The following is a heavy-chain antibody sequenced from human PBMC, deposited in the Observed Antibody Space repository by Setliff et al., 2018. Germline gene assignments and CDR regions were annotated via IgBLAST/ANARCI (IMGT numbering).Heavy chain of an antibody. CDR1: GGSISSSSYY. CDR3: ALNPSWFGELFAWFDP. V-gene: IGHV4-39*01. J-gene: IGHJ5*02. D-gene: IGHD3-10*01. CDR2: IYYSGST. Sequence: KLPETLSLTCTVSGGSISSSSYYWGWIRQPPGKGLEWIGSIYYSGSTYYNPSLKSRVTISVDTSKNQFSLKLSSVTAADTAVYYCALNPSWFGELFAWFDPWGQGTLVTVSS.